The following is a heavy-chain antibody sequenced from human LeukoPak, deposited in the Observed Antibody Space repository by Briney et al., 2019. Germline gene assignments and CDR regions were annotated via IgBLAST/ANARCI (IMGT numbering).Heavy chain of an antibody. J-gene: IGHJ6*03. V-gene: IGHV4-59*01. D-gene: IGHD6-19*01. Sequence: PSETLSLTCAVYGGSFSGYYWSWIRQPPGKGLEWIAYIYYSGSTNYNPSLKSRVTISVDTSKNQFSLKLSSVTAADTAVYYCAKSIAVAGTTYYYYMDVWGKGTTVTVSS. CDR2: IYYSGST. CDR1: GGSFSGYY. CDR3: AKSIAVAGTTYYYYMDV.